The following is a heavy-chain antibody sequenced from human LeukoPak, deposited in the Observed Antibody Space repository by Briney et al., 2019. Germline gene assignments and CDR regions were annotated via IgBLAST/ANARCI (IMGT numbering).Heavy chain of an antibody. CDR2: IYYNRST. CDR1: GASINSYY. J-gene: IGHJ6*03. CDR3: ARTKWESIRDDYYYYMDV. Sequence: PSETLSLTCSVSGASINSYYWSWIRQPPGKGLEWIGNIYYNRSTTYHTSLKSRVTISVDTSTNQFSLKLTSVTAADTALYYCARTKWESIRDDYYYYMDVWGKGTTVTVSS. V-gene: IGHV4-59*01. D-gene: IGHD1-26*01.